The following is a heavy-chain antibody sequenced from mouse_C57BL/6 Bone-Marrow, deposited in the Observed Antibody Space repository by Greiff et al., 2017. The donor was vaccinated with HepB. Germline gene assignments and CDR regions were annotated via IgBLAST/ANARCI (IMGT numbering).Heavy chain of an antibody. V-gene: IGHV5-17*01. CDR2: ISSGSSTI. CDR3: AVEDAMDY. D-gene: IGHD1-1*01. CDR1: GFTFSDYG. J-gene: IGHJ4*01. Sequence: EVHLVESGGGLVKPGGSLKLSCAASGFTFSDYGMHWVRQAPEKGLEWVAYISSGSSTIYYADTVKGRFTISRDNAKNTLCLQMTSLRSEDTAMYYCAVEDAMDYWGQGTSVTVSS.